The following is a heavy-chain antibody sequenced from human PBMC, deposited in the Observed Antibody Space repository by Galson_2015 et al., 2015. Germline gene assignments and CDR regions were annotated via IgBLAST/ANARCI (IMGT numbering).Heavy chain of an antibody. J-gene: IGHJ6*02. CDR1: GYSFTNYA. D-gene: IGHD5-18*01. CDR2: INTNTGNP. CDR3: ARDFVETTQPSLVAV. V-gene: IGHV7-4-1*01. Sequence: SVKVSCKASGYSFTNYAMNWVRQAPGQGLEWMGRINTNTGNPTYAQGFTGRFVFSLDTSVSTAYLQISSLKAEDTAVYYCARDFVETTQPSLVAVWGQGTTVTVSS.